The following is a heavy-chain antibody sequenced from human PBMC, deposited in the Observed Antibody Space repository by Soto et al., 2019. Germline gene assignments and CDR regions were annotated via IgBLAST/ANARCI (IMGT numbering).Heavy chain of an antibody. V-gene: IGHV1-2*02. CDR2: ISPNSGGT. J-gene: IGHJ6*02. Sequence: ASVKVSCKASGYTFTGYYIHWVRQAPGQGLQWMGWISPNSGGTNYAQKLQGRVTMTRDTSITTAYMELSRLRSDDTAVYYCARDPEGIAAALFMDVWGQGTTVTVSS. CDR1: GYTFTGYY. D-gene: IGHD6-13*01. CDR3: ARDPEGIAAALFMDV.